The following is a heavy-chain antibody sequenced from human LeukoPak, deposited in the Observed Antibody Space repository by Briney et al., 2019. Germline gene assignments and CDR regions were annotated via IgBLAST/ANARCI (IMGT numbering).Heavy chain of an antibody. CDR3: AKDKVRYYDSSGYYEGPYFDY. D-gene: IGHD3-22*01. Sequence: GGSLRLSCAASGFTFSSYGMHWVRQAPGKGLEWVAVISYDGSNKYYADSVKGRFTISRDNSKNTLYLQMNSLRAEDTAVYYCAKDKVRYYDSSGYYEGPYFDYWGQGTLVTVSS. J-gene: IGHJ4*02. CDR2: ISYDGSNK. V-gene: IGHV3-30*18. CDR1: GFTFSSYG.